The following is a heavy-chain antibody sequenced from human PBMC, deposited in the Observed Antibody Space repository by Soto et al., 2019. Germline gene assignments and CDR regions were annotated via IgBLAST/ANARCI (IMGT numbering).Heavy chain of an antibody. Sequence: ASVKVSCKASGYTFTSYGISWVRQAPGQGLEWMGWIGAYNGNTNYAQKLQGRVTMTTDTSTSTAYMELRSLRSGDTAVYYCASVLSCEGWSDPWGKGTLVTVSS. CDR1: GYTFTSYG. CDR3: ASVLSCEGWSDP. D-gene: IGHD6-6*01. V-gene: IGHV1-18*04. J-gene: IGHJ5*02. CDR2: IGAYNGNT.